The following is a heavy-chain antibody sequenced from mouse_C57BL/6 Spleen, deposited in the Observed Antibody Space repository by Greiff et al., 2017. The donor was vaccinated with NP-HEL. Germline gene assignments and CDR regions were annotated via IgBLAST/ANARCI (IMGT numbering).Heavy chain of an antibody. Sequence: VQLQQPGAELVRPGSSVKLSCKASGYTFTSYWMDWVKQRPGQGLEWIGNIYPSDSETHYNQKFKDKATLTVDKSSSTAYMQLSSLTSEDSAVYYCARMDGRGYYVDYWGQGTTLTVSS. CDR3: ARMDGRGYYVDY. CDR2: IYPSDSET. D-gene: IGHD1-1*01. CDR1: GYTFTSYW. J-gene: IGHJ2*01. V-gene: IGHV1-61*01.